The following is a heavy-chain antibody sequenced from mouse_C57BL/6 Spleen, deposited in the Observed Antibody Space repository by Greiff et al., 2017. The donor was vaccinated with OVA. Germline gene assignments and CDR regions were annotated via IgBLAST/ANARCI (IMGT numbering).Heavy chain of an antibody. CDR3: ARSELRREFAY. CDR2: IDPSDSYT. D-gene: IGHD2-12*01. V-gene: IGHV1-69*01. Sequence: QVQLKESGAELVMPGASVKLSCKASGYTFTSYWMHWVKQRPGQGLEWIGEIDPSDSYTNYNQKFKGKSTLTVDKSSSTAYMQLSSLTSEDSAVYYCARSELRREFAYWGQGTLVTVSA. J-gene: IGHJ3*01. CDR1: GYTFTSYW.